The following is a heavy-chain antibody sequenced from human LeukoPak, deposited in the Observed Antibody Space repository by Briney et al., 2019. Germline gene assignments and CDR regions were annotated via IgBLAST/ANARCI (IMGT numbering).Heavy chain of an antibody. Sequence: PSETLSLTCTVSGVSVSSGGYYWSWIRQHPGKGLEWIGYIYYSGSTYYNPSLKSRVTISVDTSKNQFSLKLSSVTAADTAVYYCARAYYFDYWGQGTLVAVSS. CDR2: IYYSGST. V-gene: IGHV4-31*03. CDR3: ARAYYFDY. CDR1: GVSVSSGGYY. J-gene: IGHJ4*02.